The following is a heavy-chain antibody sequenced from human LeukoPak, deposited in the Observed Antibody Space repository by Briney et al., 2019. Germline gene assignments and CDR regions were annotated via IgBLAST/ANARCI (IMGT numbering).Heavy chain of an antibody. J-gene: IGHJ4*02. D-gene: IGHD3-9*01. V-gene: IGHV4-39*01. CDR2: IYYSGSA. CDR1: GGSISSSSYY. Sequence: SETLSLTCTVSGGSISSSSYYWGWIRQPPGKGLEWIGSIYYSGSAYYNPSLRSRVTISVDTSKNQFSLRLSSVTAADTAVYYCARSGGYDILTGYYYYFDNWGQGSLVTVSS. CDR3: ARSGGYDILTGYYYYFDN.